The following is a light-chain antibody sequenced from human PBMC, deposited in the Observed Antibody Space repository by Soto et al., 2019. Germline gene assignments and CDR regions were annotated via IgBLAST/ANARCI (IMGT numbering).Light chain of an antibody. CDR3: QQYHTWT. CDR2: KAS. V-gene: IGKV1-5*03. Sequence: DIQMTQSPSTLSASVRDRVTITFRASQTISSCLAWFQKRPGRAPKFLIYKASSLKNGVPLRFSGSGSGTQFTLTNSSLQPDDFATYYSQQYHTWTFGQGTKVDIK. J-gene: IGKJ1*01. CDR1: QTISSC.